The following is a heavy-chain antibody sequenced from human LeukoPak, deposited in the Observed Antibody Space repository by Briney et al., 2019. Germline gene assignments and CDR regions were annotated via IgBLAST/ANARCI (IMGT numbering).Heavy chain of an antibody. CDR3: ARGSIAARSHPFDY. J-gene: IGHJ4*02. CDR1: GYTFTRYC. Sequence: ASVKVSCKASGYTFTRYCISWVRQAPGKGLEWMGGISAYNGNTNYAQKLQGRVTVTTDTSTSTAYMELRSLRSDDTAVYYCARGSIAARSHPFDYWGQGTLVTVSS. V-gene: IGHV1-18*01. D-gene: IGHD6-6*01. CDR2: ISAYNGNT.